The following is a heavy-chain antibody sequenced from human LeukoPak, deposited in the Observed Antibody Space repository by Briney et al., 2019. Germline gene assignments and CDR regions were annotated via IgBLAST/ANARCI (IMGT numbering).Heavy chain of an antibody. CDR2: INPNSGGT. D-gene: IGHD3-10*01. CDR1: GYTFTGYY. J-gene: IGHJ4*02. V-gene: IGHV1-2*02. Sequence: ASVKVSCKASGYTFTGYYMHWVRRAPGQGLEWMGWINPNSGGTNYAQKFQGRVTMTRDTSTSTVYMELSSLRSEDTAVYYCARVVEFLWFGELGVWGQGTLVTVSS. CDR3: ARVVEFLWFGELGV.